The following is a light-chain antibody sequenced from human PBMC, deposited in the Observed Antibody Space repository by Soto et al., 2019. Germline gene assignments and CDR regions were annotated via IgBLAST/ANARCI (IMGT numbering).Light chain of an antibody. CDR3: AAWDDSLNGVV. CDR1: SSNIGSNT. CDR2: SNN. Sequence: QSVLTQPPSASGTPGQRVTISCSGSSSNIGSNTVNWYQQLPGTAAKLLIYSNNQLPSGVPDRFSGSKSGTSASLAISGLQSEDEADYYCAAWDDSLNGVVFGGGTKLTVL. V-gene: IGLV1-44*01. J-gene: IGLJ2*01.